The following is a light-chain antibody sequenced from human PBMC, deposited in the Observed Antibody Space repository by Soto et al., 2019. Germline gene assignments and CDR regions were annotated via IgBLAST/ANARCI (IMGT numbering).Light chain of an antibody. CDR1: QSISSW. J-gene: IGKJ2*01. CDR3: QQYNSYPHT. CDR2: KAS. V-gene: IGKV1-5*03. Sequence: DIQLTQFPSTLAPSVGDRVTITCRASQSISSWLAWYQQKPGNAPKLLIYKASSLQSGVPSRFSGSGSGTEFTLTISTLQPDDFATYYCQQYNSYPHTFGXGTKXXX.